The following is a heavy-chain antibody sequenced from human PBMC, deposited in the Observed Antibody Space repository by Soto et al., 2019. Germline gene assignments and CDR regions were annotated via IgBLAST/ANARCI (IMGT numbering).Heavy chain of an antibody. D-gene: IGHD6-19*01. V-gene: IGHV4-39*01. Sequence: QLQLQESGPGLAKPSETLSLTCSVSGGSISTVSYYWGWIRQPPGKGLEWIGSIYYSGSSYYNPSLSTRVSISVDTSKNQFSLKVSPVTAADTARYYCARQPVSARRLGAFEIWGQGTMVIVSA. CDR1: GGSISTVSYY. J-gene: IGHJ3*02. CDR3: ARQPVSARRLGAFEI. CDR2: IYYSGSS.